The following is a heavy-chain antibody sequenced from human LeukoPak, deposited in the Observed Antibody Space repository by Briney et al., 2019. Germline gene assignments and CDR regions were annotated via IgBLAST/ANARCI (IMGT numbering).Heavy chain of an antibody. CDR1: GYTFTGYY. CDR2: INPNSGGT. J-gene: IGHJ4*02. CDR3: ARDMRPHYYYDSGSYFDY. D-gene: IGHD3-10*01. V-gene: IGHV1-2*04. Sequence: ASVKVSCKASGYTFTGYYMHWVRQAPGQGLEWMGWINPNSGGTNYAQKFQGWVTMTRDTSISTAYMELSRLRSDDTAVYYCARDMRPHYYYDSGSYFDYWGQGTLVTVSS.